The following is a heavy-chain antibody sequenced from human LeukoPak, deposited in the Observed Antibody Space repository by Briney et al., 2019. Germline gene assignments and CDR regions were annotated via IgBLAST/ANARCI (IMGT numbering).Heavy chain of an antibody. D-gene: IGHD3-22*01. V-gene: IGHV1-24*01. Sequence: ASVKVSCKVSGYTLTELSMHWGRQAPGKGLEWRGGFDPEDGETIYAQKFQGRVTMTEDTSTDTAYMELSSLRSEDTAVYYCATGLSLSSGYYYWGQGTMVTVSS. CDR1: GYTLTELS. CDR3: ATGLSLSSGYYY. CDR2: FDPEDGET. J-gene: IGHJ3*01.